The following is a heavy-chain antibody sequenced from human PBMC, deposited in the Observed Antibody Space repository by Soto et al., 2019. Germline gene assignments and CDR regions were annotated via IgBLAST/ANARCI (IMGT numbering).Heavy chain of an antibody. CDR3: ARDHHYYDRSGPNWFDS. J-gene: IGHJ5*01. D-gene: IGHD3-22*01. CDR2: IYYSGST. Sequence: SETLSLTCTVSGGSISSGGYYWSWIRQHPGKGLEWIGYIYYSGSTYYNPSLKSRVTISVDTSKNQFSLKLSSVTAADTAVYYCARDHHYYDRSGPNWFDSWGQGTLVTGSS. CDR1: GGSISSGGYY. V-gene: IGHV4-31*03.